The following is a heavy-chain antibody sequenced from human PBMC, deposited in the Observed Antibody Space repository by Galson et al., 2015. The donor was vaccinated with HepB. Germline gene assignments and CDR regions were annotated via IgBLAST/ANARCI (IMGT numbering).Heavy chain of an antibody. V-gene: IGHV3-66*01. J-gene: IGHJ4*02. CDR3: ATEGDSSTWYRY. CDR2: IYSGDRT. CDR1: GFSVSTKY. Sequence: SLRLSCAASGFSVSTKYMSWVRQAPGKGLEWVSVIYSGDRTDYADSVKGRFTISGDNSKNTLHLQMNSLRAEDTAVYYCATEGDSSTWYRYWGQGTLVTVPS. D-gene: IGHD6-13*01.